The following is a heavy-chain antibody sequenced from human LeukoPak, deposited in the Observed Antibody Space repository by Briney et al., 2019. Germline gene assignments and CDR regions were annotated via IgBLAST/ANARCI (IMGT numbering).Heavy chain of an antibody. J-gene: IGHJ4*02. D-gene: IGHD5-18*01. V-gene: IGHV3-21*01. CDR3: ARAQEDSYGFVPYYFDY. CDR2: ISSSSSYI. CDR1: GFTFSSYS. Sequence: PGGSLRLSCAASGFTFSSYSMNWVRQAPGKGLEWVSSISSSSSYIYYADSVKGRFTISRDNAKNSLYLQMNSLRAEDTAVYYCARAQEDSYGFVPYYFDYWGQGTLVTVSS.